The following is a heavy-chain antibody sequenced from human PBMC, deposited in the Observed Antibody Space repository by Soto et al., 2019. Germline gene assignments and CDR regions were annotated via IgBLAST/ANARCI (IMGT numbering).Heavy chain of an antibody. CDR1: GFTFSNSD. Sequence: GGSLRLSCAASGFTFSNSDMHLIRQATGEGLEWVSGIGSAGDTFYLDSVKGRFTISRDNAKNSLYLQMNSLRAEDTAVYYCAKDLSYYDSSGYTAFDYWGQGTLVTVSS. D-gene: IGHD3-22*01. CDR3: AKDLSYYDSSGYTAFDY. CDR2: IGSAGDT. V-gene: IGHV3-13*04. J-gene: IGHJ4*02.